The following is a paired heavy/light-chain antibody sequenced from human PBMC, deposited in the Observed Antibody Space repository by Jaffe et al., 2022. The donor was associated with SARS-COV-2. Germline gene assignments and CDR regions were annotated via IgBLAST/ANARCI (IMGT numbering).Light chain of an antibody. CDR1: SSNIGNNY. CDR3: GTWDVRLNVPV. CDR2: DNN. V-gene: IGLV1-51*01. J-gene: IGLJ7*01. Sequence: QSVLTQPPSVSAAPGQKVTISCSGNSSNIGNNYVSWYQQVPGTAPKLLIYDNNKRPSGIPDRFSGSKSGTSATLGITGLQTGDEADYYCGTWDVRLNVPVFGGGTQLTVL.
Heavy chain of an antibody. CDR1: GFTFRNYA. V-gene: IGHV3-23*01. CDR2: MTGSGERT. D-gene: IGHD1-26*01. J-gene: IGHJ4*02. Sequence: EVQLLESGGGLVQPGGSLRLSCAASGFTFRNYAINWVRQTPGRGLEWVSVMTGSGERTSYADSVKGRFFISSDNSKNILSLEMNNLRADDTAVYYCARGRIVGLTFYFDCWGQGTLVTVSS. CDR3: ARGRIVGLTFYFDC.